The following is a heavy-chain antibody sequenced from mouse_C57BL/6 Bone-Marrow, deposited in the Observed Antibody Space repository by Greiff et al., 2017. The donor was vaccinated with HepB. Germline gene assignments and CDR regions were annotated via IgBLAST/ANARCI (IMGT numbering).Heavy chain of an antibody. CDR1: GYAFSSSW. Sequence: VQLQQSGPELVQPGASVKISCTASGYAFSSSWMNWVKQRPGKGLEWIGRIYPGDGDTNYNGKFKGKATLTADKASSTAYMQLSSLTSEDSAVYCCASNYPYFDDWGQGATLTGSS. CDR2: IYPGDGDT. V-gene: IGHV1-82*01. CDR3: ASNYPYFDD. D-gene: IGHD2-1*01. J-gene: IGHJ2*01.